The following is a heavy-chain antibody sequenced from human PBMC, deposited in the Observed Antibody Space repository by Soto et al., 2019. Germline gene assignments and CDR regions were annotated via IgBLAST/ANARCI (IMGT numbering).Heavy chain of an antibody. CDR3: ASRGSGNYYDY. CDR1: GFTFSSFA. J-gene: IGHJ4*02. Sequence: EVQLLESGGGLVQPGGSLRLSCAASGFTFSSFAMRWVRQAPGKGLEWVSSSSGSGDSAYYADSVKGRFTISRDNSKNTLYLQMNSLRAEDTAVYYCASRGSGNYYDYWGQGTLVTVSS. V-gene: IGHV3-23*01. D-gene: IGHD1-26*01. CDR2: SSGSGDSA.